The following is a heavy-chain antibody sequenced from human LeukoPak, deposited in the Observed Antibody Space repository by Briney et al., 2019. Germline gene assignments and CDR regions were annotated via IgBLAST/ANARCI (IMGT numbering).Heavy chain of an antibody. CDR2: INWNGGST. D-gene: IGHD3-16*01. CDR1: GFTFDDYG. Sequence: PGGSLRLSCAASGFTFDDYGMSWVRQAPGKGLEWVSGINWNGGSTGYADSVKGRFTISRDNAKNSLYLQMNSLRAEDTAVYYCARAMSTFGGVRNYFDSWGQGTLVTVSS. J-gene: IGHJ4*02. CDR3: ARAMSTFGGVRNYFDS. V-gene: IGHV3-20*04.